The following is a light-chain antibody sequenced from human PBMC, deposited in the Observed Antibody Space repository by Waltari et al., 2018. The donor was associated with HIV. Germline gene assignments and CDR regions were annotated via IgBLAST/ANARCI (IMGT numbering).Light chain of an antibody. J-gene: IGKJ2*01. V-gene: IGKV4-1*01. Sequence: DIVMTQSPDSLAVSLGERATIHCKSSQSVLYRSNNRNYLAWYQQKTGQPPKLLIYWASTRESGVPDRFSGSGSGTDFTLTISSVQAEDVAVYYCQQYYSNPPMYTFGQGTKLEIK. CDR3: QQYYSNPPMYT. CDR1: QSVLYRSNNRNY. CDR2: WAS.